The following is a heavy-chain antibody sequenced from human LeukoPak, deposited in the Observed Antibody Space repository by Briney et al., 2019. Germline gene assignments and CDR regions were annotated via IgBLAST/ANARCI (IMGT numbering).Heavy chain of an antibody. CDR3: TRDQTPYY. V-gene: IGHV3-49*04. CDR1: GFTFGDYA. CDR2: IRSKIYGGTP. Sequence: GGSLRLSCTASGFTFGDYAMTWVRQGPGKGLEWVGFIRSKIYGGTPEYAASVKGRFTISRDDSKGIAYLQMNSLKTEDTAVYYCTRDQTPYYWGQGTLVTVSS. J-gene: IGHJ4*02.